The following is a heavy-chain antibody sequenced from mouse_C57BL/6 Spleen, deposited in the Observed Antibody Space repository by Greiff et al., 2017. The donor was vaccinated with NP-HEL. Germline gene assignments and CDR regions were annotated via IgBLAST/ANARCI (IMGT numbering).Heavy chain of an antibody. CDR3: ARDSSFDY. V-gene: IGHV1-7*01. Sequence: VQLQQSGAELAKPGASVKLSCKASGYTFTSYWMHWVKQRPGQGLEWIGYINPSSGYTKYNQKFKDKATLTADTSSSTAYMQLSSLTYEDSAVYYCARDSSFDYWGQGTTLTVSS. D-gene: IGHD3-2*01. CDR1: GYTFTSYW. J-gene: IGHJ2*01. CDR2: INPSSGYT.